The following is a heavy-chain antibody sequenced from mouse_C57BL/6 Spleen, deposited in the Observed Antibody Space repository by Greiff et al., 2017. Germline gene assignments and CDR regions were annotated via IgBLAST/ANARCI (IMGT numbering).Heavy chain of an antibody. J-gene: IGHJ2*01. Sequence: QVQLQQPGAELVRPGSSVKLSCKASGYTFTSYWMHWVKQRPIQGLEWIGNIDPSDSETHYNQKFKDKATLTVDKSSSTAYMQLSSLTSEDSAVYDCARAWDGNNYYFDYWGQGTTLTVSS. CDR1: GYTFTSYW. D-gene: IGHD4-1*01. V-gene: IGHV1-52*01. CDR3: ARAWDGNNYYFDY. CDR2: IDPSDSET.